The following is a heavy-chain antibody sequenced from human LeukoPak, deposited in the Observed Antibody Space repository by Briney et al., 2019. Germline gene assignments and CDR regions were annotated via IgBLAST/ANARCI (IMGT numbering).Heavy chain of an antibody. CDR3: ARVRGGIAAAGTNLYFDY. V-gene: IGHV1-2*02. CDR2: INPNSGGT. D-gene: IGHD6-13*01. J-gene: IGHJ4*02. Sequence: ASVKVSCKASGYTFTGYYMHWVRPAPGQGLEWMGWINPNSGGTNYAQKFQGRVTMTRDTSISTAYMELSRLRSDDTAVYYCARVRGGIAAAGTNLYFDYWGQGTLVAVSS. CDR1: GYTFTGYY.